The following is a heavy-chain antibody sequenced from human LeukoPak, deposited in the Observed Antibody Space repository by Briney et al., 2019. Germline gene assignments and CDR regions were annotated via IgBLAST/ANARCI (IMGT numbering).Heavy chain of an antibody. V-gene: IGHV1-2*06. CDR2: INPNSGGT. D-gene: IGHD3-22*01. J-gene: IGHJ4*02. Sequence: ASVKVSCKASGYTFTGYYMHWVRQAPGQGLEWMGRINPNSGGTNYAQKFQGRVTMTRDTYLSTAYMELRKLRSDDKAVYYCARAHSSGYYGFYFDYWGQGTLVTVSS. CDR1: GYTFTGYY. CDR3: ARAHSSGYYGFYFDY.